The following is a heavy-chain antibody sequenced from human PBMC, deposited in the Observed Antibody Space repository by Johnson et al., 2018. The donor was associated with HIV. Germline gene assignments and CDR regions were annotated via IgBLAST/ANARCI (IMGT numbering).Heavy chain of an antibody. CDR2: ISYDGSNK. D-gene: IGHD6-13*01. J-gene: IGHJ3*02. CDR3: ARDESGSSWAFDI. Sequence: QVQLVESGGGVVQPGGSLRLSCAASGFTVSSNYMSWVRQAPGKGLEWVAVISYDGSNKYYADSVKGRFTISRDNSKNTLYLQMNSLRAEDTALYYCARDESGSSWAFDIWGQGTMVTVSS. V-gene: IGHV3-30-3*01. CDR1: GFTVSSNY.